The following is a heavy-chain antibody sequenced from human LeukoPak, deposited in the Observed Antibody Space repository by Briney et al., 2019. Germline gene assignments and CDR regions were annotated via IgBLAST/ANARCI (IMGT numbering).Heavy chain of an antibody. CDR3: AKDGAPSWYSTRHR. CDR1: GLSFSEYA. D-gene: IGHD2-21*01. Sequence: GGSERLLCAPSGLSFSEYAMSWVRHARREGLEWVSAMSGTGDSTYVADSVKGRFTISRDNSKNTLYLQMNSLRAEDTAVYYGAKDGAPSWYSTRHRWGQGIPVTVSS. V-gene: IGHV3-23*01. CDR2: MSGTGDST. J-gene: IGHJ5*02.